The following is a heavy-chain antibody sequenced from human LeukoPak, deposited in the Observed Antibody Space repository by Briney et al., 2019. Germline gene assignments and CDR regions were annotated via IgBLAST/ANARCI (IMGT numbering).Heavy chain of an antibody. CDR2: ISAYNGNT. CDR3: ARDRYAFGGELDRFDP. J-gene: IGHJ5*02. CDR1: GYTFTSYG. D-gene: IGHD1-7*01. Sequence: ASVKVSCKASGYTFTSYGVSWVRQAPGQGLEWMGWISAYNGNTNYAQKLQGRVTMTTDTSTSTAYMELRSLRSDDTAVYYCARDRYAFGGELDRFDPWGQGTLVTVSS. V-gene: IGHV1-18*01.